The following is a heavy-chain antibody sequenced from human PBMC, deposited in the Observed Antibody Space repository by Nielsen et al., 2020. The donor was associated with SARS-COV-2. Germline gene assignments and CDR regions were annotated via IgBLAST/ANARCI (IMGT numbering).Heavy chain of an antibody. Sequence: GGSLRLSCAASGFTVSSNYMSWVRQAPGKGLEWVSVIYSGGSTYYADSVKGRFTISRDNSKNTLYLQMNSLRAEDTAVYYCARVYSSSWLRYYYYGMDVWGQGTTVTVSS. D-gene: IGHD6-13*01. J-gene: IGHJ6*02. CDR1: GFTVSSNY. CDR2: IYSGGST. V-gene: IGHV3-53*05. CDR3: ARVYSSSWLRYYYYGMDV.